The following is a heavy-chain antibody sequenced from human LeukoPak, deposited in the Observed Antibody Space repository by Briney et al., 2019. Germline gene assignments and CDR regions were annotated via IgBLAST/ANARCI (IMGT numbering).Heavy chain of an antibody. CDR1: GGSISSYY. J-gene: IGHJ6*03. D-gene: IGHD3-22*01. Sequence: SETLSLTCTVSGGSISSYYWSWIRQPPGKGLEWIGYIYTSGSTNYNPSLKSRVTISVDTSKNQFSLKLSSVTAADTAVYYCARHAHYYDSSGYYYSYYYYYIDVWGKGTTVTVSS. CDR3: ARHAHYYDSSGYYYSYYYYYIDV. V-gene: IGHV4-4*09. CDR2: IYTSGST.